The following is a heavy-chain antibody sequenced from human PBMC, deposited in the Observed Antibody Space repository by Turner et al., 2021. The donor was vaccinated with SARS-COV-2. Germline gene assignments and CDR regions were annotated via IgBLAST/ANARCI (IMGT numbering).Heavy chain of an antibody. J-gene: IGHJ3*02. CDR1: GGCISSGGYY. Sequence: QVHLRESGPGLVKPSQTLSRTCSVSGGCISSGGYYWSWIRQHPGKGLEWIGNIFYSGSTYYNSSLKSRVTITVDTSKNQFSLKLSYVTAADTAVYDCAGQRWLRDAFDIWGQGTMVTVSS. CDR3: AGQRWLRDAFDI. D-gene: IGHD5-18*01. CDR2: IFYSGST. V-gene: IGHV4-31*03.